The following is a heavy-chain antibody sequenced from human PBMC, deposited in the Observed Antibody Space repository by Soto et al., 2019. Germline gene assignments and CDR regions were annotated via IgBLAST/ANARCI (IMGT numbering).Heavy chain of an antibody. CDR3: AKEVWGSGWYLGDY. CDR1: GFTFSNYG. V-gene: IGHV3-30*18. Sequence: QVQLVESGGGVVQPGRSLRLSCAASGFTFSNYGMHWVRQAPGKGLDWVAVISYDGTNKYYADSVKGRFTISRDNSKNTLYLQMNSLRAEDTAVYYCAKEVWGSGWYLGDYLGQGTLVTVSS. D-gene: IGHD6-19*01. CDR2: ISYDGTNK. J-gene: IGHJ4*02.